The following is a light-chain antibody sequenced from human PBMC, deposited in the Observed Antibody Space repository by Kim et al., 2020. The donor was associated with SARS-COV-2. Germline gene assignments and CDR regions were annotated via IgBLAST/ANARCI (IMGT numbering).Light chain of an antibody. CDR3: QTWGTGIRV. J-gene: IGLJ3*02. CDR2: LNSDGSH. CDR1: RGHNSYA. V-gene: IGLV4-69*01. Sequence: SVKLTCPLSRGHNSYATAWHQQQPEKRPRFLMTLNSDGSHSKGAGIPDRFSGSSSGAERYFIISSLQSEDEADYYCQTWGTGIRVFGGGTKLTVL.